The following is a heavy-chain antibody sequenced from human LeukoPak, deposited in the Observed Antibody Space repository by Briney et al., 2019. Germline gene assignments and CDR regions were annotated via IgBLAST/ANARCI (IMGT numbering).Heavy chain of an antibody. J-gene: IGHJ6*02. V-gene: IGHV3-9*01. CDR3: AKDIRRYFDWLPLNYYYYYGMDV. CDR2: ISWNSGSI. CDR1: GFTFDNYA. Sequence: GGSLRLSCAASGFTFDNYAMAWVRQAPGKGLEWVSGISWNSGSIGYADSVKGRFTISRDNAKNSLYLQMNSLRAEDTALYYCAKDIRRYFDWLPLNYYYYYGMDVWGQGTTVTVSS. D-gene: IGHD3-9*01.